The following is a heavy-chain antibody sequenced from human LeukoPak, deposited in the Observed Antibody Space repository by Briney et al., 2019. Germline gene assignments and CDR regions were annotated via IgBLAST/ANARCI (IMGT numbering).Heavy chain of an antibody. CDR1: GYTFTSYF. V-gene: IGHV1-46*01. D-gene: IGHD1-1*01. Sequence: ASVTLSCKASGYTFTSYFMHWVRQAPGQGLEWLGMINLSGSITTYAQKFQGRVTMTRDTSTSTVYMELSSLRSEDTAVYYCARETSDSWGQGTLVTVSS. CDR3: ARETSDS. J-gene: IGHJ5*01. CDR2: INLSGSIT.